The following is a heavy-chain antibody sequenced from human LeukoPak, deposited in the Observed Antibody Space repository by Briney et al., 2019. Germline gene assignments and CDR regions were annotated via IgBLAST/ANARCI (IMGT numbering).Heavy chain of an antibody. CDR3: ARAAKLHGYTYGPFDY. J-gene: IGHJ4*02. V-gene: IGHV4-39*07. Sequence: SETLSLTCTVSGGSISSSGYYWGWIRQPPGKGLEWIGSFYYSGTTYYNPSLKSRVTISVDTSKNQFSLKLSSVTAADTAVYYCARAAKLHGYTYGPFDYWGQGTLVTVSS. CDR2: FYYSGTT. D-gene: IGHD5-18*01. CDR1: GGSISSSGYY.